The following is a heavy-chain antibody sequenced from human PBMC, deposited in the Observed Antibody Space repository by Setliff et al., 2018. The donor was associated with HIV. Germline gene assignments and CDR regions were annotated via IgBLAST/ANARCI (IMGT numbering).Heavy chain of an antibody. CDR1: GGSFSGNY. J-gene: IGHJ3*02. D-gene: IGHD2-15*01. V-gene: IGHV4-34*01. Sequence: SETLSLTCAVYGGSFSGNYWTWIRQSPGKGLEWIGEINHSGSTNYKLSLKSRVTISVDASKNQFSLKLSSVTAADTAVYYCARDPRAPRYCSGGSCYSQRRAFDIWGQGTMVTVSS. CDR2: INHSGST. CDR3: ARDPRAPRYCSGGSCYSQRRAFDI.